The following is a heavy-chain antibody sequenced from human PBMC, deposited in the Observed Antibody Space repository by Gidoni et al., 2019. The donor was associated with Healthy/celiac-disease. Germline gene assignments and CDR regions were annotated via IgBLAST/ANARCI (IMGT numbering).Heavy chain of an antibody. V-gene: IGHV4-4*07. D-gene: IGHD6-19*01. CDR1: GGSISSYY. J-gene: IGHJ4*02. CDR3: ARDRASYSSGWYDY. CDR2: IYTSGST. Sequence: QVQLQESGPGLVKPSETLSLTCTVSGGSISSYYWSWIRQPAGKGLEWIGRIYTSGSTNYNPSLKSRVTMSVDTSKNHFSLNLSSVTAADTAVYYCARDRASYSSGWYDYWGQGTLVTVSS.